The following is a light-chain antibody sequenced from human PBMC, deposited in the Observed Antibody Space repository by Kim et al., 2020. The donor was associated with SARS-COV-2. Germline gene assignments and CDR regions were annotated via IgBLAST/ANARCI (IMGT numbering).Light chain of an antibody. J-gene: IGKJ2*01. Sequence: LSPGERAILSDRPSESVSSSQVSWYQQKPGQAPRLVLYGTSNRATGIPDRFSGAGSATDFTLTISRLEPEDFAVYYCQHYGASPYIFGQGTKLEI. CDR3: QHYGASPYI. CDR1: ESVSSSQ. V-gene: IGKV3-20*01. CDR2: GTS.